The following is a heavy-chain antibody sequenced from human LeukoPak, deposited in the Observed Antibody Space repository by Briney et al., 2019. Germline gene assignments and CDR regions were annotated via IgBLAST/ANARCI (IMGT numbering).Heavy chain of an antibody. CDR2: ILHSGGTT. Sequence: GGSLRLSCEASGFTFSSFSMSWVRQAPGKGLEWVSSILHSGGTTWYSVSVKGRFTISRDNSKNAMYLQMDSLRAEDTAAYFCAKDLKRDGKWDIDFWGQGTLVTVSS. J-gene: IGHJ4*02. V-gene: IGHV3-23*01. CDR1: GFTFSSFS. D-gene: IGHD1-26*01. CDR3: AKDLKRDGKWDIDF.